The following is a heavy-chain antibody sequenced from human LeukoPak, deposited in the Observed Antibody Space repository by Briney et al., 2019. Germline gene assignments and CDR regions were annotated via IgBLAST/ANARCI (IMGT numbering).Heavy chain of an antibody. J-gene: IGHJ4*02. CDR1: GFTFSSYA. V-gene: IGHV3-23*01. CDR3: ARDGGSYYGDY. Sequence: GGSLRLSCAASGFTFSSYAMGWVRQAPGKGLEWVSAITASGGNTYYADSVKGRFTISRDNSKNTLYLQVSSLRAEDTAVYYCARDGGSYYGDYWGQGTLVTVSS. D-gene: IGHD1-26*01. CDR2: ITASGGNT.